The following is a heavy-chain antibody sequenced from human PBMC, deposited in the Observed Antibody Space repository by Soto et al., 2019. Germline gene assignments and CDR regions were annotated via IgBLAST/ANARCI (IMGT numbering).Heavy chain of an antibody. D-gene: IGHD1-1*01. J-gene: IGHJ6*02. CDR1: GFTFSNYA. CDR2: TFAGGGST. V-gene: IGHV3-23*01. CDR3: ARDLDGIYYYYYYGMDV. Sequence: PGGSLRLSCAPSGFTFSNYAMFWVRQAPGKGLEWVSTTFAGGGSTYYADSVKGRFTISRDNAKNSLYLQMNSLRDEDTAVYYCARDLDGIYYYYYYGMDVWGQGTTVTVSS.